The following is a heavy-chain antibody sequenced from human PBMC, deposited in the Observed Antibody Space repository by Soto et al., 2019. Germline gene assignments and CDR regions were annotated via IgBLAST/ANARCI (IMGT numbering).Heavy chain of an antibody. CDR3: LGYGSGSYYPDAFDI. Sequence: SETLSLTCAVSSGSISSSNWWSWVRQPPGKGLEWIGEIYHSGSTNYNPSLKSRVTISVDKSKNQFSLKLSSVTAADTAVYCCLGYGSGSYYPDAFDIWGQGTMVTVSS. V-gene: IGHV4-4*01. CDR2: IYHSGST. J-gene: IGHJ3*02. D-gene: IGHD3-10*01. CDR1: SGSISSSNW.